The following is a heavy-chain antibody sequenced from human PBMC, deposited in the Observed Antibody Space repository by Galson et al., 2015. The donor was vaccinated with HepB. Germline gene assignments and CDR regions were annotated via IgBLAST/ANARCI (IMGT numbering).Heavy chain of an antibody. D-gene: IGHD1-1*01. J-gene: IGHJ4*02. CDR3: VSAPNSYYFDD. CDR1: GGSISTYY. V-gene: IGHV4-59*01. Sequence: TLSLTCTVSGGSISTYYWSWIRQFPGKGLEWIGYISYSGDTNYNPSLKSRVTISLDTSKNQFSLRLNSVTAADTAVYYCVSAPNSYYFDDWGQGTLVTVSS. CDR2: ISYSGDT.